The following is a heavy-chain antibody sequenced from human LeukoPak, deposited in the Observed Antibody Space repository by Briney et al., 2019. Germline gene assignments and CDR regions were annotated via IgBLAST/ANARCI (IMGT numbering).Heavy chain of an antibody. CDR1: GGSISSYY. Sequence: SSETLSLTCTVSGGSISSYYWSWIRQPAGKGLEWIGRIYTSGSTKYNPSLKSRGTMSADTSKNQFSLKLSSVTAADTAVYYCARRMAAAGIGIYFDYWGQGTLVTVSS. D-gene: IGHD6-13*01. CDR3: ARRMAAAGIGIYFDY. CDR2: IYTSGST. J-gene: IGHJ4*02. V-gene: IGHV4-4*07.